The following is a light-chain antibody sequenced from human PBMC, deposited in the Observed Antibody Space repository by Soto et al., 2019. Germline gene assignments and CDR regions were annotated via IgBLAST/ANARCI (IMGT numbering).Light chain of an antibody. CDR1: SSNIGNNY. V-gene: IGLV1-47*01. CDR3: AAWDDSLSGRGV. J-gene: IGLJ2*01. Sequence: QSVLTQPPSASGTLGQTVTISCSGSSSNIGNNYVYWYQMVPGTAPKLLIYRNDQRPSGVPDRFSGSRSGTSASLAISGLRSEDEADYYCAAWDDSLSGRGVFGGGTKLTVL. CDR2: RND.